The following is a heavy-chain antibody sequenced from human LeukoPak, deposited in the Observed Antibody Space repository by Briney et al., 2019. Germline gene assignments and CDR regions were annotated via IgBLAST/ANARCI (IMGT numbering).Heavy chain of an antibody. D-gene: IGHD5-18*01. V-gene: IGHV3-53*01. J-gene: IGHJ4*02. CDR1: GFTVSSNS. Sequence: GGSLRLSCTVSGFTVSSNSMSWVRQAPGKGLEWVSFIYSDNTHYSDSVKGRFTISRDNSKNTLYLQMNSLRAEDTAVYYWARGGGGDTAMVITYWGQGTLVTVSS. CDR3: ARGGGGDTAMVITY. CDR2: IYSDNT.